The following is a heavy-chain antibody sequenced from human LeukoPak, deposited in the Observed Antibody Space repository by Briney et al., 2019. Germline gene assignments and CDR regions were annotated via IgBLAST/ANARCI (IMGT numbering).Heavy chain of an antibody. J-gene: IGHJ4*02. CDR1: GFTLSSSW. CDR2: IDSDGTGT. D-gene: IGHD1-26*01. Sequence: QPGGSLRLSCAASGFTLSSSWMPWVRQAPGKGLVWVSLIDSDGTGTSYADSVKGRFTISRDNAKNTLYLQMNSLRAEDTAVYCCARDPREWEKPVDYWGQGTLVTVSS. V-gene: IGHV3-74*01. CDR3: ARDPREWEKPVDY.